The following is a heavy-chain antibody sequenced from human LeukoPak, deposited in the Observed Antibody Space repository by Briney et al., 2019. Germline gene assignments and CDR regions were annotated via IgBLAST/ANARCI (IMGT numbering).Heavy chain of an antibody. V-gene: IGHV3-74*01. CDR2: INRDGSST. CDR3: ARDHDSSGYYYFDY. D-gene: IGHD3-22*01. J-gene: IGHJ4*02. CDR1: GFTFRTSW. Sequence: PGGSLRLSCAASGFTFRTSWMHWVRQAPGKGLVWVSFINRDGSSTNYVDSVKDRFTISRDNAKNTLYLQMNRLRDDDTAVYYCARDHDSSGYYYFDYWGQGTLVTVSS.